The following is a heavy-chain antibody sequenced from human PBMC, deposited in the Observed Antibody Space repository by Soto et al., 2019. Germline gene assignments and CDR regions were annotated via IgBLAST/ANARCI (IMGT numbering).Heavy chain of an antibody. CDR1: GFTFSSYA. Sequence: EVQLLESGGGLVQPGGSLRLSCAASGFTFSSYAMSWVRQAPGKGLEWVSAISGSGGSTYYADSVKGRFTISRDNSKNTLYLQMNSLRAEDTAVYYCAKEQGYCSGGSCYAAFSYYYYMDVWGKGTTVTVSS. CDR2: ISGSGGST. V-gene: IGHV3-23*01. J-gene: IGHJ6*03. CDR3: AKEQGYCSGGSCYAAFSYYYYMDV. D-gene: IGHD2-15*01.